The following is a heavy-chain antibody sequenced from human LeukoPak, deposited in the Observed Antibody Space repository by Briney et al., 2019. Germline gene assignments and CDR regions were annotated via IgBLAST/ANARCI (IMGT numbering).Heavy chain of an antibody. Sequence: RVASVKVSCKASGYTFTSYAMHWVRQAPGQRLEWMGWINAGNGNTKYSQKFQGRVTITRGTSASTAYMELSSLRSEDTAVYYCATEGPLRYFDWLLPVYYYGMDVWGKGTTVTVSS. CDR2: INAGNGNT. J-gene: IGHJ6*04. D-gene: IGHD3-9*01. CDR3: ATEGPLRYFDWLLPVYYYGMDV. V-gene: IGHV1-3*01. CDR1: GYTFTSYA.